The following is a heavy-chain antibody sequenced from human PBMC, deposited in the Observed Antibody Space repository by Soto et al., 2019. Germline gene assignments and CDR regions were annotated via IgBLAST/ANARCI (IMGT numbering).Heavy chain of an antibody. CDR2: IQHTGGT. D-gene: IGHD3-16*01. J-gene: IGHJ5*02. V-gene: IGHV4-30-4*01. CDR1: GDSVGSSDDY. Sequence: QVQLQESGPGLVKPSQTLSLTCSVSGDSVGSSDDYWSWIRQPPGKDLEWIGYIQHTGGTYFNPSLRGRLSMSLGPARNQFSLALTFVNAADPAVFYCAGGGGLLWLPAFDPWGQGTLVTVSS. CDR3: AGGGGLLWLPAFDP.